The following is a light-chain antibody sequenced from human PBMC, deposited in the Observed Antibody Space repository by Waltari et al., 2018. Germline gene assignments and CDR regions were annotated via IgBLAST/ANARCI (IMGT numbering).Light chain of an antibody. CDR2: RNN. J-gene: IGLJ1*01. CDR1: SSNIGSNY. Sequence: QSVLTQPPSASGTPGQRVTISCSGSSSNIGSNYVYWYQQLPGTTPKLLIYRNNRRPSGGPARFSGSKSGTSASLAISGLRSEDEADYYCAAWDDSLSGLVFGTGTKVTVL. CDR3: AAWDDSLSGLV. V-gene: IGLV1-47*01.